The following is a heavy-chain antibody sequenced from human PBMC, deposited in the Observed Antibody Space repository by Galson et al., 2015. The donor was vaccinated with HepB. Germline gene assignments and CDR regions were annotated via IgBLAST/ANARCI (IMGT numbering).Heavy chain of an antibody. CDR2: ISSNTIYA. Sequence: ASGFTFSDYYMSWIRQAPGKGLEWLSYISSNTIYANYADSVKGRFTISRDNVKNSMFLQMDSLRADDTAVYYCARVADSDYGDHAHFDYWGQGTLVTVSS. J-gene: IGHJ4*02. CDR1: GFTFSDYY. CDR3: ARVADSDYGDHAHFDY. V-gene: IGHV3-11*06. D-gene: IGHD4-17*01.